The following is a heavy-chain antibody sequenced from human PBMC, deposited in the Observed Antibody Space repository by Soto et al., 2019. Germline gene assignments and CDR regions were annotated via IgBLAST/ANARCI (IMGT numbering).Heavy chain of an antibody. Sequence: SETLSLTCTVSGGSTSSSSYYWSWIRQPPGKGLEWIGSIYYSGSTFYKPSLKSRVTISVDTSKNQYSLRLSSVTAADTAVYYCARHTTSHIPIFYYFYMDVWGKGTTVTVSS. D-gene: IGHD3-3*01. CDR3: ARHTTSHIPIFYYFYMDV. CDR2: IYYSGST. V-gene: IGHV4-39*01. J-gene: IGHJ6*03. CDR1: GGSTSSSSYY.